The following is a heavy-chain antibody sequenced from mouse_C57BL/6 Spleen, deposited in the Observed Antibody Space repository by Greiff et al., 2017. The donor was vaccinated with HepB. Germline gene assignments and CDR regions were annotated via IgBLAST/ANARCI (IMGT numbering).Heavy chain of an antibody. CDR2: ISSGGDYI. V-gene: IGHV5-9-1*02. CDR3: TRGYDGSSYGYFDV. D-gene: IGHD1-1*01. J-gene: IGHJ1*03. Sequence: EVQLVESGEGLVKPGGSLKLPCAASGFTFSSYAMSWVRQTPQKWLERVAYISSGGDYIYYTDTGKGRFTISRDNDRNTRDLKMSSRKSEDTAMYYCTRGYDGSSYGYFDVWGTVTTVTVSA. CDR1: GFTFSSYA.